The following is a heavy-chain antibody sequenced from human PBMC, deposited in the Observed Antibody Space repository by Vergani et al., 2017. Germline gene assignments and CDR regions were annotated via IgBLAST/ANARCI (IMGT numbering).Heavy chain of an antibody. Sequence: QVQLVQSGAEVKKPGASVKVSCKASGYTFTSYYMHWVRQAPGQGLEWMGIINPSGGSTSYAQKFQGRVTMTRDTSTSTVYMELSSLRSEDTAVYYCARELQQWKIQTYYFDYWGQGTLVTVSS. J-gene: IGHJ4*02. CDR2: INPSGGST. D-gene: IGHD6-19*01. V-gene: IGHV1-46*01. CDR3: ARELQQWKIQTYYFDY. CDR1: GYTFTSYY.